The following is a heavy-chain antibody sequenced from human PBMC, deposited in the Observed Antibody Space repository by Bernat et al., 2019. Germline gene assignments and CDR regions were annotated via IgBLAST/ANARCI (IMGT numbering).Heavy chain of an antibody. V-gene: IGHV3-30*02. D-gene: IGHD1-14*01. CDR2: IRNDGSNK. CDR3: ATDTGPTGYFDY. CDR1: GFTFSSYG. J-gene: IGHJ4*02. Sequence: QVQLVESGGGVVQPGGSLRLSCAASGFTFSSYGMHWVRQAPGKGLEWVSFIRNDGSNKYYADSVKGRFTISRDNSQNTLYLQMNSLRAEDTAVYYCATDTGPTGYFDYWGQGTLVTVSS.